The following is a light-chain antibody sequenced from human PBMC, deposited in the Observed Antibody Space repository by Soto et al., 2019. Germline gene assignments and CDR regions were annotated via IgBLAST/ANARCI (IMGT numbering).Light chain of an antibody. Sequence: QSALTQPRSVSGSPGQSVTISCIGTSSDVGGYNYVSWYQQHPGKAPKFMIYDVNKRPSGVPDRFSGSKSGSTASLTISGLQTDDEADYYCCSYAGTYTWVLGGGTKLTVL. V-gene: IGLV2-11*01. J-gene: IGLJ3*02. CDR3: CSYAGTYTWV. CDR1: SSDVGGYNY. CDR2: DVN.